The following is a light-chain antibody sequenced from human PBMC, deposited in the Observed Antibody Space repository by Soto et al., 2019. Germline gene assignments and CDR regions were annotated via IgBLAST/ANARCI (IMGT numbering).Light chain of an antibody. V-gene: IGLV2-14*03. J-gene: IGLJ1*01. CDR3: SSYTGSSTYV. CDR1: SNDVGGYSY. CDR2: DVS. Sequence: QSVLTQPASVSGSPGQSITISCTGTSNDVGGYSYVSWYQQHPGKAPKLMIYDVSNRPSGVSNRFSGSKSANTASLTISGLQTEDESDYYCSSYTGSSTYVFGTGTKGTXL.